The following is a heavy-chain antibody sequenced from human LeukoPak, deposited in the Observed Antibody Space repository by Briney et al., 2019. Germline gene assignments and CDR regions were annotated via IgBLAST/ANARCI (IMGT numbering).Heavy chain of an antibody. CDR3: AREMIFWDSSVGAFDI. J-gene: IGHJ3*02. CDR2: IGSSSSTI. D-gene: IGHD3/OR15-3a*01. CDR1: GFTFSSYA. Sequence: HPGGSLKLSCAASGFTFSSYAMNWVRQAPGKGLEWVSYIGSSSSTIYYADSVKGRFTISRDNARNSLYLQMNSLRAEDTAAYYCAREMIFWDSSVGAFDIWGQGTMVTVSS. V-gene: IGHV3-48*01.